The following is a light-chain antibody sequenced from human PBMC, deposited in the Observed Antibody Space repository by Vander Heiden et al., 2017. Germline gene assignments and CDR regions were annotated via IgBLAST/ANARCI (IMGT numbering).Light chain of an antibody. CDR3: QSADSSGTYVV. V-gene: IGLV3-25*03. CDR1: ALPKQY. J-gene: IGLJ2*01. Sequence: RITCSGDALPKQYAYWYQQKPGQAPVLVIYKDSERPSGIPERFSGSSSGTTVTLTISGVQAEDEADYYCQSADSSGTYVVFGGGTKLTVL. CDR2: KDS.